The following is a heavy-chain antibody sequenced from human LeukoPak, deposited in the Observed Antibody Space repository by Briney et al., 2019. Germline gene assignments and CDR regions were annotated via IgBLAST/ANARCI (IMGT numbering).Heavy chain of an antibody. V-gene: IGHV1-8*03. CDR2: MNPNSGNT. CDR1: GYTFASYD. D-gene: IGHD1-26*01. CDR3: ARKLVGATDFDY. Sequence: ASVKVSCKASGYTFASYDINWVRQATGQGLEWMGWMNPNSGNTGYAQKFQGRVIITRNTSISTAYMELSSLRSEDTAVYYCARKLVGATDFDYWGQGTLVTVSS. J-gene: IGHJ4*02.